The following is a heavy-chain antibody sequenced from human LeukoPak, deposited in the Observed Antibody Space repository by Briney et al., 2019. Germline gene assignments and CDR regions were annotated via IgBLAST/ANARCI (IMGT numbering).Heavy chain of an antibody. D-gene: IGHD6-19*01. CDR1: SGSISGHY. CDR2: IYYSGST. J-gene: IGHJ4*02. CDR3: ARHSGGWYYVDY. V-gene: IGHV4-59*11. Sequence: SETLSLTCTVSSGSISGHYWSWIRQPPGEGLEWIGNIYYSGSTNYNPSLKSRLTISVDTSKNQFSLKLSSVTAADTAVYYCARHSGGWYYVDYWGQGTLVTVSS.